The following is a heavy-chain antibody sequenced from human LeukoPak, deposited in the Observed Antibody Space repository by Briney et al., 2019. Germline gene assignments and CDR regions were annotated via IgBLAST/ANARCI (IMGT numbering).Heavy chain of an antibody. Sequence: GESLKISXQTSGYSFTTYWIGWVRQVPGKGLEWVGFIYPDDSNARYRPSFQGQVTISVDKSITTAYLQWSSLRASDTSMYYCARHISISSTSSHFDYWGRGTLVTVSS. CDR2: IYPDDSNA. D-gene: IGHD6-6*01. V-gene: IGHV5-51*01. J-gene: IGHJ4*02. CDR3: ARHISISSTSSHFDY. CDR1: GYSFTTYW.